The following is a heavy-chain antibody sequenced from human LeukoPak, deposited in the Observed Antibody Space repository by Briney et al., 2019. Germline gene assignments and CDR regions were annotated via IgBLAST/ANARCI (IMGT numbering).Heavy chain of an antibody. Sequence: GGSLRLSCAASGFTFSSYSMNWVRQAPGKGLEWVSSISSSSSYIYYADSVKGRFTISRDNAKNLLYLQMNSLRAEDTAVYYCARGLPYYYDSSGYRNALDYWGQGTLVTVSS. CDR3: ARGLPYYYDSSGYRNALDY. J-gene: IGHJ4*02. D-gene: IGHD3-22*01. V-gene: IGHV3-21*01. CDR1: GFTFSSYS. CDR2: ISSSSSYI.